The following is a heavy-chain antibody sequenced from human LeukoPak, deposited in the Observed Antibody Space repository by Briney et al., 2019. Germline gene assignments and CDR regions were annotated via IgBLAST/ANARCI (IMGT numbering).Heavy chain of an antibody. CDR1: GGSISPYY. CDR2: IYYSGST. CDR3: ARNWCSGGSCYPYFDY. V-gene: IGHV4-59*01. J-gene: IGHJ4*02. Sequence: SETLSLTCTVSGGSISPYYWSWIRQPPGKGLEWIGYIYYSGSTNYNPSLKSRVTISVDTSKNQFSLKLSSVTAADTAVYYCARNWCSGGSCYPYFDYWGQGTLVTVSS. D-gene: IGHD2-15*01.